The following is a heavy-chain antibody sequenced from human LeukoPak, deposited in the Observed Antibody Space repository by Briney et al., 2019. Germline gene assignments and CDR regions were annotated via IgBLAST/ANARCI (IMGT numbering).Heavy chain of an antibody. CDR2: IYHSGST. D-gene: IGHD2-15*01. CDR1: GGSISSSNW. Sequence: SETLSLTCTVSGGSISSSNWWSWVRQPPGKGLEWIGEIYHSGSTNYNPSLKSRVTISVDKSKNQFSLKLSSVTAADTAVYYCAERTAIVVVVAATPGLYYFDYWGQGTLVTVSS. CDR3: AERTAIVVVVAATPGLYYFDY. V-gene: IGHV4-4*02. J-gene: IGHJ4*02.